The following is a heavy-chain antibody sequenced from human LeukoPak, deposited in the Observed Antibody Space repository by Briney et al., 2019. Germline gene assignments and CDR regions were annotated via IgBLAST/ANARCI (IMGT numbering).Heavy chain of an antibody. CDR2: IYHSGST. CDR1: GYSMSSGYY. CDR3: ARDGPYYYDSSGYYDAFDI. V-gene: IGHV4-38-2*02. D-gene: IGHD3-22*01. Sequence: SETLSLTCTVSGYSMSSGYYWGWIRQPPGKGLEWIGSIYHSGSTYYNPSLKSRVTMSLDTSKNQFSLKLSSVTAADTAVYYCARDGPYYYDSSGYYDAFDIWGQGTMVTVSS. J-gene: IGHJ3*02.